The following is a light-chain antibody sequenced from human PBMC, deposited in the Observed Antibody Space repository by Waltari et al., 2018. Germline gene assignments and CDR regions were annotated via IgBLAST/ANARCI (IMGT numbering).Light chain of an antibody. J-gene: IGKJ4*01. V-gene: IGKV1-33*01. CDR1: QGISNW. CDR3: QQHDNSPLT. CDR2: RAS. Sequence: DIQMTQSPSSLSASVGDRVTITCRASQGISNWLAWYQQKPGKAPKLLIYRASNLETGVPSRFSGSGSGTDFTLTISRLQPEDIATYYCQQHDNSPLTFGGGTKVEIK.